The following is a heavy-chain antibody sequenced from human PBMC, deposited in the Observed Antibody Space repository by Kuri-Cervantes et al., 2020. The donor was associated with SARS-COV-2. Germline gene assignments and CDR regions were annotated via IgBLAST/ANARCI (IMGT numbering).Heavy chain of an antibody. CDR1: GFTVSSNY. D-gene: IGHD2-2*01. V-gene: IGHV3-53*04. J-gene: IGHJ6*02. Sequence: GESLKISCAASGFTVSSNYMSWVRQAPGKGLEWVSVIYSGGSTYYADSVKGRFTISRHNSKNTLYLQMNSLRAEDTAVYYCARGIRCGSTSCYEAPSYYYYGMDVWGQGTTVTVSS. CDR2: IYSGGST. CDR3: ARGIRCGSTSCYEAPSYYYYGMDV.